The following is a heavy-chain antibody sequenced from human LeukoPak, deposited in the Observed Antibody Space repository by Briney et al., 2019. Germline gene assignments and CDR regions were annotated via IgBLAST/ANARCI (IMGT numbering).Heavy chain of an antibody. Sequence: SETLSLTCTVSGGSISSSSYYWGWIRQPPGKGLEWIGSIYYSGSTYYNPSLKSRVTISVDTSKNQFSLKLTSVTAADAAMYYCARRDRTYYFDHWGQGTLVTVSS. CDR3: ARRDRTYYFDH. V-gene: IGHV4-39*01. J-gene: IGHJ4*02. CDR2: IYYSGST. CDR1: GGSISSSSYY. D-gene: IGHD3-22*01.